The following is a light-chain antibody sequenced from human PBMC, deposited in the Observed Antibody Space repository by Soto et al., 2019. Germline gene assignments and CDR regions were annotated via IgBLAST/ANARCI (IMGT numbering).Light chain of an antibody. J-gene: IGKJ4*01. V-gene: IGKV1-39*01. CDR3: QQSYSIPRT. Sequence: DIQMTQSPSSLSASVGDRVTITCRASQSISTYLNWYQQKPGKAPKLLMNAASSLQSGVPSRFSGIGSWTDFTLTITSLQPEDFATYYCQQSYSIPRTFGGGTKVEIK. CDR2: AAS. CDR1: QSISTY.